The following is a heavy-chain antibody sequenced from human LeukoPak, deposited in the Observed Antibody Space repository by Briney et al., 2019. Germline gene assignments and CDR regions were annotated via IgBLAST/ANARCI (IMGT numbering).Heavy chain of an antibody. D-gene: IGHD5-24*01. CDR2: IYDSGST. J-gene: IGHJ4*02. Sequence: SETLSLTCTVSGGSIRSSYYYWGWIRQPPGKGLEWIGSIYDSGSTYYNPSLKSRVTISVDTSKNQFSLKLNSVTAADTAVYYCARAYRDGYNFYYFDYWGQGTLVTVSS. CDR1: GGSIRSSYYY. CDR3: ARAYRDGYNFYYFDY. V-gene: IGHV4-39*01.